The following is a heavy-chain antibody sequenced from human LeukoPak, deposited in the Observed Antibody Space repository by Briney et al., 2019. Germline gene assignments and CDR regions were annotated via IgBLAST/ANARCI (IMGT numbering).Heavy chain of an antibody. Sequence: GASVKVSCKASGYTFTGYYMHWVRQAPGQGLEWMGWINPNSGGTNYAQKFQGRVTMTRDTSISTAYMELSRLRSDDTAVYYCARDLYCSGGSCYHNFDYWGQGTLVTVSS. CDR1: GYTFTGYY. CDR3: ARDLYCSGGSCYHNFDY. D-gene: IGHD2-15*01. V-gene: IGHV1-2*02. CDR2: INPNSGGT. J-gene: IGHJ4*02.